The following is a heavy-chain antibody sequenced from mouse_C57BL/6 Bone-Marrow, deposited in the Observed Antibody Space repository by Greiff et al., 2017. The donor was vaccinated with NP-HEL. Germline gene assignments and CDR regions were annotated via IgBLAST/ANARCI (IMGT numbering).Heavy chain of an antibody. CDR1: GFTFSSYA. V-gene: IGHV5-9-1*02. J-gene: IGHJ4*01. D-gene: IGHD3-2*02. CDR2: ISSGGDYI. Sequence: EVKLVESGEGLVKPGGSLKLSCAASGFTFSSYAMSWVRQTPEKRLEWVAYISSGGDYIYYADTVKGRFTISRDHARNTLYLQMSSLKSEDTAMYYCTRGDRQLRGGAMDYWGQGTSVTVSS. CDR3: TRGDRQLRGGAMDY.